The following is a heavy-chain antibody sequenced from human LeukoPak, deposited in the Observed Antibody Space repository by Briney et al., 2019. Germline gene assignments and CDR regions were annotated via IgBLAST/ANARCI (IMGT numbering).Heavy chain of an antibody. CDR1: GYTFTSYY. CDR2: MNPNSGNT. V-gene: IGHV1-8*03. J-gene: IGHJ6*03. Sequence: ASVKVSCKASGYTFTSYYMHWVRQAPGQGLEWMGWMNPNSGNTGYAQKFQGRVTITRNTSISTAYMELSSLRSEDTAVYYCARAVKSRQWLVDYYYYYMDVWGKGTTVTVSS. CDR3: ARAVKSRQWLVDYYYYYMDV. D-gene: IGHD6-19*01.